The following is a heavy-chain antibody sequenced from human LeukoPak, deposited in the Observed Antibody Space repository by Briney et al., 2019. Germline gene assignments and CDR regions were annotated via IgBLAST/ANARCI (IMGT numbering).Heavy chain of an antibody. D-gene: IGHD5-24*01. J-gene: IGHJ4*02. CDR3: AGGKMATKPSYY. Sequence: PSETLSLTCTVSGGSISSYYWSWIRQPPGKGLEWIGYIYYSGSTNYNPSLKSRVTISVDTSKNQFSLKLSSVTAADTAVYYCAGGKMATKPSYYWGQGTLVTVSS. CDR2: IYYSGST. CDR1: GGSISSYY. V-gene: IGHV4-59*01.